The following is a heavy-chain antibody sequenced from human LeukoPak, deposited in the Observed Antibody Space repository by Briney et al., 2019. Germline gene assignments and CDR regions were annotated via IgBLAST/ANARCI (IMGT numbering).Heavy chain of an antibody. J-gene: IGHJ1*01. D-gene: IGHD6-19*01. Sequence: PGRSLRLSCAASGFTFSSYGMRWVRQAPGKGLEWVAVIWYDGSKKNYADSVKGRFTVSRDNSKNTLYLQMNSLRVEDTAVYFCARVSEDHTTGWYEEYFQHWGQGTLVTVSS. CDR3: ARVSEDHTTGWYEEYFQH. CDR1: GFTFSSYG. CDR2: IWYDGSKK. V-gene: IGHV3-33*01.